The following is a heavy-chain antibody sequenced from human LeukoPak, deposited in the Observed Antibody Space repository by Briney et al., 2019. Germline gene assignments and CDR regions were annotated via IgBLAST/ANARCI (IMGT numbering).Heavy chain of an antibody. V-gene: IGHV5-51*01. CDR2: IYPGDSDA. CDR1: GYSFTNYW. CDR3: ARRRDLYSGSYYPFDY. J-gene: IGHJ4*02. Sequence: GESLKISCKGSGYSFTNYWIGWVRQMPGKGLKWMGIIYPGDSDARYSPSFQGQVTISADKSISTAYLQWSSLKASDAAMYYCARRRDLYSGSYYPFDYWGQGTLVTVSS. D-gene: IGHD1-26*01.